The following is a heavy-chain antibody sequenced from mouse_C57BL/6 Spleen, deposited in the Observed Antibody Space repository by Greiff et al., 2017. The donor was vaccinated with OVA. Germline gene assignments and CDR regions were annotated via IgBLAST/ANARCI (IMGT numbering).Heavy chain of an antibody. CDR1: GFTFSDYG. CDR3: TRSEFQGYHYYDY. CDR2: ISSGSSNI. D-gene: IGHD2-2*01. Sequence: VQLKESGGGLVKPGGSLKLSCAASGFTFSDYGMHWVRQAPEKGLEWVAYISSGSSNIYYADTVKGRFTISSDNAKNTLFLRITSRRYEETAMYYCTRSEFQGYHYYDYWGQGTTLTVSS. J-gene: IGHJ2*01. V-gene: IGHV5-17*01.